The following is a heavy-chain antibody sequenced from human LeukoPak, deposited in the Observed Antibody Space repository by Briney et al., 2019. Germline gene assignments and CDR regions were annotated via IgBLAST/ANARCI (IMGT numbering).Heavy chain of an antibody. V-gene: IGHV3-48*04. Sequence: KAGGSLRLSCAASGFTFSSYSMMWVRQAPGKGLEWVSYISSSSTTIHYADSVKGRFTISRDNANNSLFLQMNSLRVDDTAVYYCSRKGSNWDLLVDHWGQGIQVTVPS. J-gene: IGHJ4*02. CDR3: SRKGSNWDLLVDH. CDR1: GFTFSSYS. D-gene: IGHD1-7*01. CDR2: ISSSSTTI.